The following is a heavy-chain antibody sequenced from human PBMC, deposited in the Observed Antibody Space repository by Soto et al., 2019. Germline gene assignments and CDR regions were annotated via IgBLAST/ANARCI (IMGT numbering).Heavy chain of an antibody. CDR1: GLSLRTTGVG. V-gene: IGHV2-5*02. CDR3: VQSRFGGDCLEIYSAHAYNGLDV. Sequence: QVTLKESGPTLVKPTQTLTLTCTVSGLSLRTTGVGVGWVRQPPGKALEWLALLYWDDDKRYSPSLRSRLTIAKDISEKQVVPTMTNRDTVDTAPYYCVQSRFGGDCLEIYSAHAYNGLDVWGQGTTVTVCS. CDR2: LYWDDDK. J-gene: IGHJ6*02. D-gene: IGHD2-21*02.